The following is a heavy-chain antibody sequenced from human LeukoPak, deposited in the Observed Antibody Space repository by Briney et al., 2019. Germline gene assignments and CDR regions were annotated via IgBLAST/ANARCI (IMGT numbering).Heavy chain of an antibody. V-gene: IGHV3-9*01. Sequence: PGGSLRLSCAASGFTFDDYAMHWVRQAPGKGLEWVSGISWNSGSIGYADSVKGRFTISRDNAKNSLYLQMNSLRAEDTALYYCAKDGQFGELFGFYCYMDVWGKGTTVTVSS. J-gene: IGHJ6*03. CDR2: ISWNSGSI. CDR3: AKDGQFGELFGFYCYMDV. CDR1: GFTFDDYA. D-gene: IGHD3-10*01.